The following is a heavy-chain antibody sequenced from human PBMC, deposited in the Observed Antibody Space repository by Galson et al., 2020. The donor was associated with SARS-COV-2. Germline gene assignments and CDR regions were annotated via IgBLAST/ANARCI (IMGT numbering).Heavy chain of an antibody. CDR1: GFTFSTYC. CDR3: ARVSSTVYFYYGIDV. J-gene: IGHJ6*02. V-gene: IGHV3-33*01. D-gene: IGHD2-8*02. CDR2: IWPDAINK. Sequence: GGSLRLSCAASGFTFSTYCMHWVRQAPGKGLEWVAVIWPDAINKYYADSVKGRFTISRDNSKNTLYLQMNSLRAEDTAVYYCARVSSTVYFYYGIDVWGQGTTVTVSS.